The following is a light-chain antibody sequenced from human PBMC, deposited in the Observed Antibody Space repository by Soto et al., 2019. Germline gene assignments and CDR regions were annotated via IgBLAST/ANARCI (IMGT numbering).Light chain of an antibody. Sequence: QSALTQPDSVSGSPGQSITISCTGTSSDVGGYNYVSWYQQHPGKAPKLMLYDVSNRPSGVSNRFSGSKSGNTASLTISGIQAEDEADYYCSSYTSRSTYHVVFGGGTKVTVL. CDR1: SSDVGGYNY. CDR3: SSYTSRSTYHVV. V-gene: IGLV2-14*01. J-gene: IGLJ2*01. CDR2: DVS.